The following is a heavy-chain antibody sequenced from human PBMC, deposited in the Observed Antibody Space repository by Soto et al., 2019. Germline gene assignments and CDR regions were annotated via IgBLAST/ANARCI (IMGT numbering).Heavy chain of an antibody. CDR1: GYTFTGYY. V-gene: IGHV1-2*02. D-gene: IGHD6-13*01. J-gene: IGHJ5*02. CDR3: ARATAEAGTDWFDP. CDR2: INPNSGGT. Sequence: ASVKVSCKASGYTFTGYYMHWVRQAPGQGLEWMGWINPNSGGTNYAQKFQGRVTMTRDTSISTAYMELSRLRSDDTAVYYCARATAEAGTDWFDPWGQGTLVTVSS.